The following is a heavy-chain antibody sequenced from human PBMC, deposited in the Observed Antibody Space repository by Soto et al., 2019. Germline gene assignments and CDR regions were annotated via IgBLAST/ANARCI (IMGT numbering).Heavy chain of an antibody. CDR3: ARDAPNTGPFDS. J-gene: IGHJ4*02. CDR2: IYHTGGT. Sequence: QVQLQESGPGLVKPSGTLSLTCAVSGDSISSSHWWSWVRQPPGKGLEWVAEIYHTGGTNYNPSLTSRLTISIDTAKNQFSLKLASVTAADTAVYYCARDAPNTGPFDSWGQGTLVTVSS. V-gene: IGHV4-4*02. CDR1: GDSISSSHW. D-gene: IGHD7-27*01.